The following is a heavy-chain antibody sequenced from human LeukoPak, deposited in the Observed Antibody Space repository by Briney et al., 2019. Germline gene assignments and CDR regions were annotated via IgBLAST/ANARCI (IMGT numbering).Heavy chain of an antibody. D-gene: IGHD3-10*01. J-gene: IGHJ4*02. CDR3: VKDRRGYYGSGSYGDY. V-gene: IGHV3-64D*06. Sequence: GGSLRLSCVASGFTFSSFGMHWVRQAPGKGLEYVSAISTNGGSTNYADSVKGRFTISRDNSKNTLYLQMSSLRAEDTAVYYCVKDRRGYYGSGSYGDYWGQGTLVTVSS. CDR1: GFTFSSFG. CDR2: ISTNGGST.